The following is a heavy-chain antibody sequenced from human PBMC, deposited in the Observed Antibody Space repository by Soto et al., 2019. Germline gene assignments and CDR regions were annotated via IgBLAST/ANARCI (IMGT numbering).Heavy chain of an antibody. J-gene: IGHJ5*02. CDR3: ARLGRTAAASGWFDP. V-gene: IGHV4-39*01. D-gene: IGHD6-13*01. CDR1: GGSISSSSYY. CDR2: IYYSGSI. Sequence: SETLSLTCTVSGGSISSSSYYWGWIRQPPGKGLEWIGSIYYSGSIYYNPSLKSRVTISVDTSKNQFSLKLSSVTAADTAVYYCARLGRTAAASGWFDPWGQGTLVTVSS.